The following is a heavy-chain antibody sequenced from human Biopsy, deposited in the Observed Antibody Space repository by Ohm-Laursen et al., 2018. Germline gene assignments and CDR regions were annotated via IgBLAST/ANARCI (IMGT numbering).Heavy chain of an antibody. V-gene: IGHV3-9*01. CDR3: VKDTNWNYVWDRPGATKGMDV. J-gene: IGHJ6*02. CDR2: IDWNSRNI. D-gene: IGHD1-7*01. CDR1: GFSFDDFA. Sequence: SLRLSCTASGFSFDDFAMHWVRQSPGKGLEWAAGIDWNSRNINYGDSVKGRFSVSRDNAKNSLYLQMNSLRGEDTALYYCVKDTNWNYVWDRPGATKGMDVWGQGTTATVSS.